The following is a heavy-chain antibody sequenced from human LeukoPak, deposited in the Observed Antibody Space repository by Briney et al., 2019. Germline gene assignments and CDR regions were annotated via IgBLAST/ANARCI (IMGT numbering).Heavy chain of an antibody. Sequence: GASVKVSCKASGYTFTGYYMHWVRQAPGQGLEWMGWINPNSGGTNYAQKFQGRVTMTRDTSISTAYMELSRMRSDDTAVYYCARDPGLLDYYMDVWGKGTTVTVSS. J-gene: IGHJ6*03. CDR2: INPNSGGT. CDR3: ARDPGLLDYYMDV. D-gene: IGHD2-8*02. V-gene: IGHV1-2*02. CDR1: GYTFTGYY.